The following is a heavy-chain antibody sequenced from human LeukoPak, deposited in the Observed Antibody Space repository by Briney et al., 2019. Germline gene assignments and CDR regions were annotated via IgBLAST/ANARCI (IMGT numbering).Heavy chain of an antibody. CDR2: INPNSGGT. V-gene: IGHV1-2*02. Sequence: ASVKVSCKASGYTFTGYYIHWVRQAPGQGLEWMGWINPNSGGTNYAQKLQGRVTMTTDTSTSTAYMELRSLRSDDTAVYYCARALGLEGSMHYWGQGTLVTVSS. CDR3: ARALGLEGSMHY. D-gene: IGHD1-1*01. CDR1: GYTFTGYY. J-gene: IGHJ4*02.